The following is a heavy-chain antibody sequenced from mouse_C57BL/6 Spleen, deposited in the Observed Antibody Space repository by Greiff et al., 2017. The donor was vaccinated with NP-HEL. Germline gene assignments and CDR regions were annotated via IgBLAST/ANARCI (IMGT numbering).Heavy chain of an antibody. J-gene: IGHJ4*01. CDR1: GYTFTSYW. CDR3: ARRRGAMDY. CDR2: IDPNSGGT. V-gene: IGHV1-72*01. Sequence: QVQLQQSGAELVKPGASVKLSCKASGYTFTSYWMHWVKQRPGRGLERIGRIDPNSGGTKYNEKFKSKATLTVDKPSSTAYMQLSSLTTEDSAVYYCARRRGAMDYWGQGTSVTVSS.